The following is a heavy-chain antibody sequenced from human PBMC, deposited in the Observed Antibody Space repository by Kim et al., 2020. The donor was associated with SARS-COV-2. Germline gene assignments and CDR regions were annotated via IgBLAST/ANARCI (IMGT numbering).Heavy chain of an antibody. J-gene: IGHJ5*02. CDR3: AKETYYYDSSGYGVNWFDP. Sequence: GGSLRLSCAASGFTFSSYAMSWVRQAPGKGLEWVSSISGSGGSTYYADSVKGRFTISRDNSKNTLYLQMNSLRAEDTAVYYCAKETYYYDSSGYGVNWFDPWGQGTLVTVSS. D-gene: IGHD3-22*01. CDR2: ISGSGGST. CDR1: GFTFSSYA. V-gene: IGHV3-23*01.